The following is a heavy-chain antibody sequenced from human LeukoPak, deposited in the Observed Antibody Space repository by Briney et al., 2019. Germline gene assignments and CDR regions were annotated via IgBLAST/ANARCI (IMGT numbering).Heavy chain of an antibody. CDR1: GYTFTGYY. D-gene: IGHD6-13*01. CDR3: ARESSSWSGDY. J-gene: IGHJ4*02. Sequence: ASVKVSCKASGYTFTGYYMHWVRQAPGQGLEWMGWINPNSGGTNYAQKFQGRVTMTRDTSISTAYMELRSLRSDDTAVYYCARESSSWSGDYWGQGTLVTVSS. V-gene: IGHV1-2*02. CDR2: INPNSGGT.